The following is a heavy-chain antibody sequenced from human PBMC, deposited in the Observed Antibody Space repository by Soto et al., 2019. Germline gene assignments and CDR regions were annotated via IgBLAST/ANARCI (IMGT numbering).Heavy chain of an antibody. CDR2: ISGYNGNT. Sequence: GASVKVSCKASGYMFPSYGITWVRQAPGQGLEWMGWISGYNGNTNYAQKFQGRVTMTTDTSTTTVYMELRSLRSDDTAVYYCARDHMAAADVYYYYYMDVWGKGTTVTVSS. D-gene: IGHD6-13*01. V-gene: IGHV1-18*01. CDR3: ARDHMAAADVYYYYYMDV. CDR1: GYMFPSYG. J-gene: IGHJ6*03.